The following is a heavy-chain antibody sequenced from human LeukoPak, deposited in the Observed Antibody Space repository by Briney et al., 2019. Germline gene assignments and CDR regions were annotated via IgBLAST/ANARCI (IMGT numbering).Heavy chain of an antibody. Sequence: PGGTLRLSCAASGFIVSGYYMSWVRQAPGKGLEWVSIIYRDGNTYYADSVKGRFTISRDNSKNKLSLQMNSLRADDTAVYYCVSHSDSLTSYSFDYWGQGTLVTVSS. CDR2: IYRDGNT. J-gene: IGHJ4*02. CDR1: GFIVSGYY. V-gene: IGHV3-53*01. CDR3: VSHSDSLTSYSFDY. D-gene: IGHD3-9*01.